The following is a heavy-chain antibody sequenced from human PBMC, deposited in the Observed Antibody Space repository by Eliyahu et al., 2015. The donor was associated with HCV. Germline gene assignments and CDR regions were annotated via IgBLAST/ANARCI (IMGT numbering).Heavy chain of an antibody. Sequence: QVQLQESGPGLVKPSQTLSLTCTVSGGSISSGSYYWSWIRQPAGKGLXWIGRIYTSGSTNXNPSLKSRVTISVDTSKNQFSLKLSSVTAADTAVYYCARMGVGWAARPFDYWGQGTLVTVSS. CDR1: GGSISSGSYY. CDR3: ARMGVGWAARPFDY. CDR2: IYTSGST. D-gene: IGHD6-6*01. V-gene: IGHV4-61*02. J-gene: IGHJ4*02.